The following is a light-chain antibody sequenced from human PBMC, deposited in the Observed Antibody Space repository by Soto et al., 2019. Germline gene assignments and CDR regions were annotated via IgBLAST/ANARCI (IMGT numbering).Light chain of an antibody. V-gene: IGKV3D-20*02. J-gene: IGKJ4*01. CDR1: QTVRNNY. CDR3: QQRSNWRLT. Sequence: LLTQSPCTLSFSPGARATLSCSASQTVRNNYLAWYQQKPGQAPRLLIYDASSRATGIPDRFSGGGSGTDFTLTISSLEPEDFAVYYCQQRSNWRLTFGGGTKVDIK. CDR2: DAS.